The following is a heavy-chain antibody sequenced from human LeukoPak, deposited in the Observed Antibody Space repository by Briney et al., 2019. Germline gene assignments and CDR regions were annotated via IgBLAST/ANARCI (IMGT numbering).Heavy chain of an antibody. J-gene: IGHJ4*02. V-gene: IGHV4-59*12. CDR3: ARVPEGERFDY. CDR2: IYYIGTT. D-gene: IGHD1-1*01. CDR1: GGSISSYY. Sequence: PSETLSLTCTVSGGSISSYYWSWIRQPPGKGLERIGYIYYIGTTYYNPSLKSRVTISVDTSKNQFSLKLSSVTAADTAVYYCARVPEGERFDYWGQGTLVTVSS.